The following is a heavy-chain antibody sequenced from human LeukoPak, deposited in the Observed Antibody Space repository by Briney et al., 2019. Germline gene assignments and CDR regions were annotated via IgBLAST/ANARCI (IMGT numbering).Heavy chain of an antibody. D-gene: IGHD6-19*01. V-gene: IGHV3-23*01. CDR2: ISGSGGST. J-gene: IGHJ5*02. Sequence: PGGSLRLSCAASGFTFSSYAMSWVRQAPGKGLEWVSAISGSGGSTYYADSVKGRFTISRDNSKDTLYLQMNSLRAEDTAVYYCAKDHSGWYDKWFDPWGQGTLVTVSS. CDR3: AKDHSGWYDKWFDP. CDR1: GFTFSSYA.